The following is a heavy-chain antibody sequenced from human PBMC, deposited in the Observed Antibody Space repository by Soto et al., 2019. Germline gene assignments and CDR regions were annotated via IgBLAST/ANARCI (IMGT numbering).Heavy chain of an antibody. CDR2: FDPEDGET. CDR3: ATARNRGGAYQYFQH. D-gene: IGHD3-16*01. V-gene: IGHV1-24*01. Sequence: ASVKVSCKVSGYTLTELSMHWVRQAPGKGLEWMGGFDPEDGETIYAQKFQGRVTMTEDTSTDTAYMELSSLRSEDTAVYYCATARNRGGAYQYFQHWGQGTLVTVSS. CDR1: GYTLTELS. J-gene: IGHJ1*01.